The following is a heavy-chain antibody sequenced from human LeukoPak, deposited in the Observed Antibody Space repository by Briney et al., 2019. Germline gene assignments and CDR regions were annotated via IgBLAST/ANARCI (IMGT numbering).Heavy chain of an antibody. CDR1: GGSISSYY. J-gene: IGHJ4*02. CDR2: IYYIGSS. D-gene: IGHD4-17*01. Sequence: SETLSLTCTVSGGSISSYYWSWIRQPPGKGLEWIGYIYYIGSSNYNASLASRVTISVDTSKNQFSLKLSSVTAADTAVYYCARHLLGGYGDYLAVFDYWGQGTLVTVSS. V-gene: IGHV4-59*08. CDR3: ARHLLGGYGDYLAVFDY.